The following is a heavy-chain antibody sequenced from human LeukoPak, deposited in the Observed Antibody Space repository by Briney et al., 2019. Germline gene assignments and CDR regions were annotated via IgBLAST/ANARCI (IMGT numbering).Heavy chain of an antibody. Sequence: SETLSLTCAVYGGSFGGYYWSWIRQPPGKGLEWIGEINHSGSTNYNPSLKSRVTISVDTSKNQFSLKLSSVTAADTAVYYCARGYCSGGSCYNWFDPWGQGTLVTVSS. D-gene: IGHD2-15*01. CDR3: ARGYCSGGSCYNWFDP. CDR2: INHSGST. CDR1: GGSFGGYY. J-gene: IGHJ5*02. V-gene: IGHV4-34*01.